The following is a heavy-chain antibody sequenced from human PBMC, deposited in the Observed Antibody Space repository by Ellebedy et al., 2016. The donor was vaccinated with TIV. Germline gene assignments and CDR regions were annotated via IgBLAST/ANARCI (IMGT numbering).Heavy chain of an antibody. CDR1: GFVFSSYT. CDR2: ISDTSI. V-gene: IGHV3-21*04. Sequence: GESLKISCAASGFVFSSYTMNWVRQAPGKGLEWVSFISDTSIYYADAVEGRFTISRDNAKNSLYLQMNSLRAEDTAVYYCVRDSVSGWKNFHYWGQGSLVTVSS. D-gene: IGHD6-19*01. J-gene: IGHJ4*02. CDR3: VRDSVSGWKNFHY.